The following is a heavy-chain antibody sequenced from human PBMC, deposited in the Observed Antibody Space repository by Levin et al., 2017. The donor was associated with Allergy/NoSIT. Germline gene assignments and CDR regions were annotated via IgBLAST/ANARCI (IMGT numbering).Heavy chain of an antibody. CDR3: ASSPHGDAIDY. D-gene: IGHD4-17*01. J-gene: IGHJ4*02. CDR2: ISSGSSFT. CDR1: GFTFSDYY. Sequence: RPGGSLRLSCSASGFTFSDYYLFWIRQAPGRGLEWVSYISSGSSFTSYADSVKGRFTISRDNPKTSLYLHMNSLRDEDTAVYYCASSPHGDAIDYWGQGTLVTVSS. V-gene: IGHV3-11*03.